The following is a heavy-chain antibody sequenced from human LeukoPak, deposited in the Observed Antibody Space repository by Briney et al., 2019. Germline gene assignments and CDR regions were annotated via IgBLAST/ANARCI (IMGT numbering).Heavy chain of an antibody. CDR1: GFTFSSYS. CDR3: ARAPAGGFWSGYYLDY. CDR2: ISSSSSTI. Sequence: GGSLRLSCAPSGFTFSSYSMNWVRQAPGKGLEWVSYISSSSSTIYYADSVKGRFTISRDNAKNSLYLQMNSLRAEDTAVYYCARAPAGGFWSGYYLDYWGQGTLVTVSS. D-gene: IGHD3-3*01. V-gene: IGHV3-48*01. J-gene: IGHJ4*02.